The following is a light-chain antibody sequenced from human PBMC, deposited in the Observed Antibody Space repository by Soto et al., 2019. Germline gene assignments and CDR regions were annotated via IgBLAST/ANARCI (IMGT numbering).Light chain of an antibody. J-gene: IGKJ1*01. V-gene: IGKV1-39*01. Sequence: IQMTNSPSTLSASVGDRITIACRASQSISSWLAWYQQKPGKAPKLLIYAASSLQSGVPSSLSGSASGTDFTLTISSMKPEDFATYYCQQSYSSWTFGQGTQVDIK. CDR2: AAS. CDR1: QSISSW. CDR3: QQSYSSWT.